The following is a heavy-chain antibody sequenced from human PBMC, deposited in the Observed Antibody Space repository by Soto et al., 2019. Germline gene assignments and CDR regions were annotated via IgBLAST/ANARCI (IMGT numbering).Heavy chain of an antibody. CDR2: ISGSGGST. V-gene: IGHV3-23*01. Sequence: EAQLLESGGGLEQPGGSLRLSCAASGFTFSSYAMSWVRQAPGKGLEWVSGISGSGGSTYYADSVKGRFTISRDNSKNTLYLQMNSLRAEDTAVYYCAQGYDLGGYSRMDVWGQGTTVTVSS. CDR1: GFTFSSYA. D-gene: IGHD5-18*01. J-gene: IGHJ6*02. CDR3: AQGYDLGGYSRMDV.